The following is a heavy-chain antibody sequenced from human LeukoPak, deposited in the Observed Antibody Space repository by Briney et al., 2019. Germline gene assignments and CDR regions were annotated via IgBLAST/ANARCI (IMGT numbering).Heavy chain of an antibody. V-gene: IGHV4-59*11. CDR3: AVVVGASWRQA. D-gene: IGHD2-15*01. J-gene: IGHJ5*02. CDR2: IHYSGTT. CDR1: GGSISSHY. Sequence: SETLSLTCTVSGGSISSHYWSWIRQPPGKGLEWIGYIHYSGTTNYNPSLKSRVTMSVDTSKNQFSLKLRSVTAADTAVYYCAVVVGASWRQAWGQGTLVTVSS.